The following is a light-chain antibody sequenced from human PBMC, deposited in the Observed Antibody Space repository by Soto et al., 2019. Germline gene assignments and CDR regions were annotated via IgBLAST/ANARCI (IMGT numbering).Light chain of an antibody. Sequence: DIQMTQSPSTLSGSVGDRVTITCRASQTISSWLAWYQQKPGKAPKLLIYKASTLKSGVPSRFSCSGSETEFPLTISSLQPDDFAAYYCQHYNSYSEAFGQGTKVELK. V-gene: IGKV1-5*03. CDR1: QTISSW. CDR2: KAS. J-gene: IGKJ1*01. CDR3: QHYNSYSEA.